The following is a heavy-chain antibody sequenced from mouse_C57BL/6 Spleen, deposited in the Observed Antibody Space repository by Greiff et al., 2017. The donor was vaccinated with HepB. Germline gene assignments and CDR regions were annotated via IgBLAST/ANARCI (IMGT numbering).Heavy chain of an antibody. Sequence: QVQLKQSGPELVKPGASVKISCKASGYAFSSSWMNWVKQRPGKGLEWIGRIYPGDGDTNYNGKFKGKATLTADKSSSTAYMQLSSLTSEDSAVYFCARSGNSGYFDYWGQGTTLTVSS. J-gene: IGHJ2*01. CDR2: IYPGDGDT. CDR3: ARSGNSGYFDY. V-gene: IGHV1-82*01. CDR1: GYAFSSSW. D-gene: IGHD2-1*01.